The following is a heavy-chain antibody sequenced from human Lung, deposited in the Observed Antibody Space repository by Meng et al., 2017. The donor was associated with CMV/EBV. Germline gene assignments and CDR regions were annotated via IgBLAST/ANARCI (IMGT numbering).Heavy chain of an antibody. V-gene: IGHV3-20*04. CDR2: INWNGGST. Sequence: SCAASGFTFDDYGMSWVRQAPGKGLEWVSGINWNGGSTGYADSVKGRFTISRDNAKNSLYLQMNSLRAEDTALYYCAREEYSSSSQAGQYYYYYGMDVWXQGTTVT. J-gene: IGHJ6*01. D-gene: IGHD6-6*01. CDR3: AREEYSSSSQAGQYYYYYGMDV. CDR1: GFTFDDYG.